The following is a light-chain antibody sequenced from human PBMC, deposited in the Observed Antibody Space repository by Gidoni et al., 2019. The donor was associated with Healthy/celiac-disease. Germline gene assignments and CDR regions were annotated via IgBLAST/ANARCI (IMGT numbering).Light chain of an antibody. Sequence: DIQMTQSPSSLSASVGDRVTITCRASQSISSYLNWYQQKPGKAPKLRIYAASSLQSGGPSRFSGRGSGTDFTLTISSLQPEDFATYYCQQSYSTPFTFGPGTKVEIK. V-gene: IGKV1-39*01. CDR3: QQSYSTPFT. CDR1: QSISSY. CDR2: AAS. J-gene: IGKJ3*01.